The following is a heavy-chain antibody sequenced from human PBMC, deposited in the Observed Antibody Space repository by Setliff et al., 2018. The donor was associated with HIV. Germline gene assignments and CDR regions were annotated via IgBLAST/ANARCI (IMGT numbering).Heavy chain of an antibody. J-gene: IGHJ4*02. CDR1: GFTFSSYG. CDR2: IWYDGSNK. Sequence: PGGSLRLSCVASGFTFSSYGMHWVRQAPGKGLEWVAVIWYDGSNKYYADSVKGRFTISRDNSKNTLYLQMNSLRAEDTAVYYCARDISGVQFDYWGQGTLVTVSS. D-gene: IGHD2-8*01. V-gene: IGHV3-33*01. CDR3: ARDISGVQFDY.